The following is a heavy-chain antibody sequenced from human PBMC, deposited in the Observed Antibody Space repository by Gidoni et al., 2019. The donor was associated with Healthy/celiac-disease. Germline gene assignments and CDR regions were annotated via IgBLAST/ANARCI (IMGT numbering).Heavy chain of an antibody. V-gene: IGHV3-23*01. D-gene: IGHD6-13*01. Sequence: APGKGLEWVSAISGSGGSTYYADSVKGRFTISRDNSKNTLYLQMNSLRAEDTAVYYCAKDGSSWYHDYWVQGTLVTVSS. CDR2: ISGSGGST. CDR3: AKDGSSWYHDY. J-gene: IGHJ4*02.